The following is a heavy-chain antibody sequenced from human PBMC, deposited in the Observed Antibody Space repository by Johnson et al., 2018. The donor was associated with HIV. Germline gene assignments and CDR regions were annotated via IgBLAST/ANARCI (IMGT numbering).Heavy chain of an antibody. CDR1: RFTFSNYA. D-gene: IGHD2-15*01. V-gene: IGHV3-30*18. J-gene: IGHJ3*01. Sequence: QVQLVESGGGVVQSGRSLRLSCSASRFTFSNYAMNWVRQAPGKGLEWMAIISYDGSNKNYADSVKGRFTISRDNSKNTLYLQLNNLRAEDTALYYCAKDRVVQSVGDAFDLWGQGTMVTVSS. CDR2: ISYDGSNK. CDR3: AKDRVVQSVGDAFDL.